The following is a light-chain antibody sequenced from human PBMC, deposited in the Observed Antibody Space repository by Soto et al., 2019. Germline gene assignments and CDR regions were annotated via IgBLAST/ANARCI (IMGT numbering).Light chain of an antibody. J-gene: IGKJ5*01. CDR3: YASYSPPPIT. CDR1: QSISNW. V-gene: IGKV1-39*01. CDR2: AAS. Sequence: TQSAATLPASGEDRVIITCRVSQSISNWLAWYQQKPGTAPKLLIYAASTLQRGVPSRFSGSGSGTDFTLTIGSLQPEDSATYYSYASYSPPPITFGQGTRLEIK.